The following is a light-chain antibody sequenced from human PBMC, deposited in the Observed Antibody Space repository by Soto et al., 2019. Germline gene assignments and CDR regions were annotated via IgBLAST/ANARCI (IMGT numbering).Light chain of an antibody. CDR2: AAS. J-gene: IGKJ2*01. Sequence: DIQMTQSPSSLSASVGDRVTITCRASQSISSYLNWSQQKPVKAPKLLLYAASSLQSGVPSRFSGSGSGTDFTLTISSLQPEDFATYYCQQSYSTLGYTFGQGTKLEIK. V-gene: IGKV1-39*01. CDR1: QSISSY. CDR3: QQSYSTLGYT.